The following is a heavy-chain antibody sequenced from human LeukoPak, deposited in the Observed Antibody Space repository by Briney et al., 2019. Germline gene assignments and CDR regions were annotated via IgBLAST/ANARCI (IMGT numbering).Heavy chain of an antibody. Sequence: SETLSLTCTVSGGSISSYYWSWIRRPPGKGLEWIGYIYYSGSTNYNPSLKSRVTISVDTSKNQFSLKLSSVTAADTAVYYCARDSSIWTPGWFDPWGQGTLVTVSS. J-gene: IGHJ5*02. CDR2: IYYSGST. CDR1: GGSISSYY. D-gene: IGHD6-13*01. V-gene: IGHV4-59*01. CDR3: ARDSSIWTPGWFDP.